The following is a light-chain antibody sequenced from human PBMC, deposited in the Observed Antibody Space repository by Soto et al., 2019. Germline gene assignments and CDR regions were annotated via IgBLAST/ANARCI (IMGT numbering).Light chain of an antibody. V-gene: IGKV1-5*03. CDR1: QSISSW. Sequence: DIQMTQSPSTLSASVEDRVTITCRASQSISSWLAWYQQKPGTAPKVLIYKASSLQSGVPSRFSGRGSGTEFTLTISSLQPDDFATYYCQQYSSYPYTFGQGTKLEIK. CDR2: KAS. J-gene: IGKJ2*01. CDR3: QQYSSYPYT.